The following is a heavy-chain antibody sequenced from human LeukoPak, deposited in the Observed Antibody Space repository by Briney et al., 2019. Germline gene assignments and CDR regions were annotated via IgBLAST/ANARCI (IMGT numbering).Heavy chain of an antibody. CDR2: IYYSGST. V-gene: IGHV4-39*01. CDR3: ARQTYGSGSYYNLDC. Sequence: PSETLSLTCSVSGGSISSSTSYWGWLRQPPGKGLEWFVTIYYSGSTYYNPSLNSRVTISVDTSKNQFFLKLGSVTAADTAVYYCARQTYGSGSYYNLDCWGQGTLVTVSS. D-gene: IGHD3-10*01. CDR1: GGSISSSTSY. J-gene: IGHJ4*02.